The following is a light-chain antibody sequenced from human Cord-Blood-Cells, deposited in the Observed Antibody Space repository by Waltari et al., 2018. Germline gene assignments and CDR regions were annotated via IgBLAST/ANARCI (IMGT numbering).Light chain of an antibody. J-gene: IGLJ3*02. Sequence: QSVLTQPPSASGTPRQRVTISCSGSSSNIGSNTVHWYQQLPGTAPKLLIYSNNQRPSGVPDRFSGSKSGTSASLAISGLQSEDEADYYCSSYTSSSTLVFGGGTKLTVL. CDR3: SSYTSSSTLV. CDR1: SSNIGSNT. V-gene: IGLV1-44*01. CDR2: SNN.